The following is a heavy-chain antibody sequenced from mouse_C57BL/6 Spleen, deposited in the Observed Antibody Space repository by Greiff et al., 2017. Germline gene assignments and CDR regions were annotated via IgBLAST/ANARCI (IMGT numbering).Heavy chain of an antibody. CDR1: GYSFTDYN. V-gene: IGHV1-39*01. D-gene: IGHD1-1*01. J-gene: IGHJ1*03. CDR3: AIDHYYSNSYVYFDV. Sequence: EVQLQQSGPELVKPGASVKISCKASGYSFTDYNMNWVKQSNGTSLEWIGVINPNYGTTSYNQKFKGKATLTVDKSSSTAYMQLNSLTSEYSAVYYCAIDHYYSNSYVYFDVWGTGTTVTVSS. CDR2: INPNYGTT.